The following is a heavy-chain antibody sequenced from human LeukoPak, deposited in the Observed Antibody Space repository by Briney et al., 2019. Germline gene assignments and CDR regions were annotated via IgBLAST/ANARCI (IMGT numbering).Heavy chain of an antibody. CDR2: IYYSGTT. CDR3: ASPEYSGSYYASGSPFDY. V-gene: IGHV4-39*01. CDR1: GGSISSGPYY. Sequence: SKTLSLTCTVSGGSISSGPYYWGWIRQPPGKGLEWIGSIYYSGTTFYMPSLKSRVTISVDTSKNQFSLRLTSVTAADTAVYYCASPEYSGSYYASGSPFDYWGQGTLVTVSS. J-gene: IGHJ4*02. D-gene: IGHD1-26*01.